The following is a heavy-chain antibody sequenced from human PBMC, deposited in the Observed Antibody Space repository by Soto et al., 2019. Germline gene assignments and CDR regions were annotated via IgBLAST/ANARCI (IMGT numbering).Heavy chain of an antibody. CDR3: AILPVDTVTSLDY. D-gene: IGHD5-18*01. J-gene: IGHJ4*02. Sequence: EVQLVESGGDLVQPGGFLRLSCATSGFTFSRYWMHWVRQVPGKGLVWVSRINSDGSSISYSDSVKGRFTISRDNAKNTLYLQMNSLRVEDSAVYYCAILPVDTVTSLDYWGQGTLVTVSS. CDR1: GFTFSRYW. CDR2: INSDGSSI. V-gene: IGHV3-74*01.